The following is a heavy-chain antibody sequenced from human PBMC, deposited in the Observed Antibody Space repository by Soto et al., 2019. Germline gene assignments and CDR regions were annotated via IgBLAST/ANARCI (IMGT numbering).Heavy chain of an antibody. D-gene: IGHD6-19*01. V-gene: IGHV3-13*01. CDR2: IGTAGDT. J-gene: IGHJ4*02. Sequence: GESLKISCAASGFTFSSYDMHWVRQATGKGLEWVSAIGTAGDTYYPGSVKGRFTISRENAKNSLYLQMNSLRAEDTAVYYCARGSKDPYSSGWLLFDYWGQGTLVTVSS. CDR3: ARGSKDPYSSGWLLFDY. CDR1: GFTFSSYD.